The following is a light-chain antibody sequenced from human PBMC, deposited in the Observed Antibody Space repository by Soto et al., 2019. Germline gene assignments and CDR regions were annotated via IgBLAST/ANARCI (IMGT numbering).Light chain of an antibody. V-gene: IGKV3-20*01. J-gene: IGKJ1*01. CDR2: GAS. Sequence: EIVLTQSPGTLSLSPGERATLSCSASQSVSSSYLAWYQQKPGQAPRLLIYGASSRATGIPDRFSGSGSGTDFTLTISRLEPEDFAVYYCQQYGSSPWGFGQGTKVDI. CDR1: QSVSSSY. CDR3: QQYGSSPWG.